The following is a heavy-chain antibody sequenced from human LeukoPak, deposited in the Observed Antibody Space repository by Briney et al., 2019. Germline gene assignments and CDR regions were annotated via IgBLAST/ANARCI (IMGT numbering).Heavy chain of an antibody. J-gene: IGHJ4*02. D-gene: IGHD6-19*01. Sequence: PGGSLRLSCAVSGFAFGSEAMSWVRQSPARGLEWVASISPGGGTTYYADAVKGRFTISRDNSKTTLYLHMNSLRVEDTAVYYCARSNGWYLDYWGQGTLVTVSS. V-gene: IGHV3-23*01. CDR1: GFAFGSEA. CDR2: ISPGGGTT. CDR3: ARSNGWYLDY.